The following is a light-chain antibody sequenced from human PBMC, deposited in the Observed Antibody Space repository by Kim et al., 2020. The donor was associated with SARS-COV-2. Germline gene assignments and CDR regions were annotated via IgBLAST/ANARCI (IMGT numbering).Light chain of an antibody. Sequence: PGERATLSCRASQSVSSNLAWYQQKPGQAPRLLIYGASTRATGIPARFSGSGSGTEFTLTISSLQSEDFAVYYCQQYNNWPPLTFGQGTKVDIK. CDR2: GAS. V-gene: IGKV3-15*01. J-gene: IGKJ1*01. CDR3: QQYNNWPPLT. CDR1: QSVSSN.